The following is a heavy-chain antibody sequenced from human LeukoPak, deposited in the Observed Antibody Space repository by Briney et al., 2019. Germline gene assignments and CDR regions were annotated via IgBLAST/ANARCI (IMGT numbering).Heavy chain of an antibody. V-gene: IGHV1-69*05. J-gene: IGHJ3*02. CDR1: GGTFSSYA. D-gene: IGHD2-2*01. Sequence: GASVKVSCKASGGTFSSYAISWVRQAPGQGLEWMGGIIPIFGTANYAQKFQGRVTITTDESTSTAYMELSSLRSEDTAVYYCARERRYCSSTSCFAYPPDAFDIWGQGTMVAVSS. CDR3: ARERRYCSSTSCFAYPPDAFDI. CDR2: IIPIFGTA.